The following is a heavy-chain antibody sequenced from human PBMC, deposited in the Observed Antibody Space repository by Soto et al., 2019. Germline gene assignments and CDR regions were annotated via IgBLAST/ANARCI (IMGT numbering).Heavy chain of an antibody. D-gene: IGHD6-13*01. CDR2: VTASGGST. CDR1: GFTFSSYG. CDR3: VRSWGY. J-gene: IGHJ4*02. Sequence: EVQLLESGGGLVQPGGSLRLCCAASGFTFSSYGMNWVRLAPGEGLEWVSTVTASGGSTFYADSVKGRFTISRDNSKNTLDLQMNSLRVDDTAIYYCVRSWGYWGRGIVVTVSS. V-gene: IGHV3-23*01.